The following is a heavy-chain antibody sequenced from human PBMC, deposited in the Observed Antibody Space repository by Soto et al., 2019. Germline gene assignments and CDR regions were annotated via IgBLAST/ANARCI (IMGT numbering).Heavy chain of an antibody. V-gene: IGHV4-61*01. CDR1: GGSVSSGSYY. CDR2: TYYSGTT. CDR3: ARAVGLPNGYYYYGLDV. Sequence: SETLSLTCTVTGGSVSSGSYYWSWIRQSPGKGLEWIGYTYYSGTTNYNPSLKSRVTLSVDTSKNQFSLRLSSVTPADTAVYYCARAVGLPNGYYYYGLDVWGQGTTVTVSS. D-gene: IGHD1-26*01. J-gene: IGHJ6*02.